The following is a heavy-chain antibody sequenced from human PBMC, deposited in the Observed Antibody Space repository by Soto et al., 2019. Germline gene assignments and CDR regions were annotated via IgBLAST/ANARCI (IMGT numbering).Heavy chain of an antibody. V-gene: IGHV3-48*02. D-gene: IGHD3-16*01. Sequence: GGSLRLSCAASGFTFSRYSMNWVRQAPGKGLEWVSYISSNSGTIYYTDSVKGRFTISRDNAKNSLYLQMNSLRDEDTGVYYFAKDNYAGGVPGPWCQGTLVTVSS. CDR3: AKDNYAGGVPGP. CDR1: GFTFSRYS. CDR2: ISSNSGTI. J-gene: IGHJ5*02.